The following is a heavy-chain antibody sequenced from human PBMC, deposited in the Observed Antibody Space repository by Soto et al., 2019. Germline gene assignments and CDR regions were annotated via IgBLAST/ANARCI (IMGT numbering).Heavy chain of an antibody. CDR1: GGTSRNYV. CDR2: IIPIFGTP. V-gene: IGHV1-69*13. D-gene: IGHD2-21*01. Sequence: GASVKVSCKDSGGTSRNYVISWVRQAPGQGLEWMGGIIPIFGTPTYAQKFQGRVTITADDSTSAAYMELRSLRSEDTAVYYCTTEILGGAHDWGQGTLVTVSS. CDR3: TTEILGGAHD. J-gene: IGHJ4*02.